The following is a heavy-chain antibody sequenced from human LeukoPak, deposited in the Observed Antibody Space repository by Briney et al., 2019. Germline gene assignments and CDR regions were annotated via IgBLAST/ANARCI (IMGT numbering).Heavy chain of an antibody. CDR3: ARRGGIRLSPFDY. J-gene: IGHJ4*02. V-gene: IGHV4-34*01. D-gene: IGHD3-10*01. CDR1: GGSFSGYY. CDR2: INHSGST. Sequence: SETLSLTCAVYGGSFSGYYWSWIRQPPGKGLEWIGEINHSGSTNYNPSLKSRVTISVDTSKNQFSLKLSSVTAADTAVYYCARRGGIRLSPFDYWGQGTLVTVSS.